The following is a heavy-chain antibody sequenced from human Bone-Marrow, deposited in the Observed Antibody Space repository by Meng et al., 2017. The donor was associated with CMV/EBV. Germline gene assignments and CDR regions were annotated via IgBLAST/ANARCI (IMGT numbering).Heavy chain of an antibody. V-gene: IGHV3-7*01. Sequence: GESLKISCAASGFTFSSYRMSWVRQAPGRGLEWVANIKQDGSGKYYVDSVKGRFTISRDNAKNSLYLQMNSLRAEDTAVYYCARDRTYGSGTGGYGMDVWGQGATVTVSS. CDR1: GFTFSSYR. CDR2: IKQDGSGK. J-gene: IGHJ6*02. CDR3: ARDRTYGSGTGGYGMDV. D-gene: IGHD3-10*01.